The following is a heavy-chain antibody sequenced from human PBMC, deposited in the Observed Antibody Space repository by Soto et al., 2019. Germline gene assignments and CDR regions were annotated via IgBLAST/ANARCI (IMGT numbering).Heavy chain of an antibody. Sequence: QITLKESGPTLVNPTQTLTLTCTFSGFSLSSSGVGVGWIRQPPGKALEWLALIYWNDDKRYSPSLKSRLTNTWDTSKNEVVLTLTDLHPVDTAADYCAQRSDREYCSGGSCSRRYFQHWGQGTLVTVSS. J-gene: IGHJ1*01. V-gene: IGHV2-5*01. CDR3: AQRSDREYCSGGSCSRRYFQH. CDR1: GFSLSSSGVG. D-gene: IGHD2-15*01. CDR2: IYWNDDK.